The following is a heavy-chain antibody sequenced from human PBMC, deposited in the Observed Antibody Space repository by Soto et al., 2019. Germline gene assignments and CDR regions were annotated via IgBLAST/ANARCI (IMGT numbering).Heavy chain of an antibody. CDR1: GYTFTSYA. Sequence: ASVKVSCKASGYTFTSYAMHWVRQAPGQRLEWMGWINAGNGNTKYSQKFQGRVTITRDTSASTAYMELSSLRSEDTAVYYCARESYYDILTGSPGEYWGQGTLVTVSS. CDR3: ARESYYDILTGSPGEY. V-gene: IGHV1-3*01. CDR2: INAGNGNT. J-gene: IGHJ4*02. D-gene: IGHD3-9*01.